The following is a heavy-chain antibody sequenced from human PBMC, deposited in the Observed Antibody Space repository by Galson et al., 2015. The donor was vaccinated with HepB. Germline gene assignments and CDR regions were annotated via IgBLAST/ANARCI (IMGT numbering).Heavy chain of an antibody. V-gene: IGHV3-23*01. CDR1: GFTFSSYA. Sequence: SLRLSCAASGFTFSSYAMSWVRQAPGKGLEWVSAISGSGGSTYYADSVKGRFTISRDNSKNTLYLQMNSLRAEDTAVYYCAKSGGYCSGGSCYSPYFDYWGQGTLVTVSS. D-gene: IGHD2-15*01. CDR3: AKSGGYCSGGSCYSPYFDY. J-gene: IGHJ4*02. CDR2: ISGSGGST.